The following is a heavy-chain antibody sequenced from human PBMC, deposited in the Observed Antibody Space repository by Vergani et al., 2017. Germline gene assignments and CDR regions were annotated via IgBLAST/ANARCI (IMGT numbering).Heavy chain of an antibody. CDR2: ISGSGGST. CDR3: AKGGGSGSYYFYFDY. CDR1: GFTFSSYA. V-gene: IGHV3-23*01. Sequence: EVQLLESGGGLVKPGGSLRLSCAASGFTFSSYAMSWVRQAPGKGLEWVSAISGSGGSTYYADSVKRRFTISRDNSKNTLYLQMNSLRAEDTAVYYCAKGGGSGSYYFYFDYWGQGTLVTVSS. D-gene: IGHD1-26*01. J-gene: IGHJ4*02.